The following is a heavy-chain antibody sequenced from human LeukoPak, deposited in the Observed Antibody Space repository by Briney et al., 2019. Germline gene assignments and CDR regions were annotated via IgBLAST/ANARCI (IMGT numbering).Heavy chain of an antibody. D-gene: IGHD2-2*02. CDR1: GGTFSSYT. J-gene: IGHJ5*02. V-gene: IGHV1-69*04. Sequence: SVKVSCKASGGTFSSYTISQVRQAPGQGLEWMGRIIPVLGIANYAQKFQGRVTITADKSTSTAYMELSSLRSEDTAAYYCARDPYCSSTSCYKWFDPWGQGTLVIVSS. CDR3: ARDPYCSSTSCYKWFDP. CDR2: IIPVLGIA.